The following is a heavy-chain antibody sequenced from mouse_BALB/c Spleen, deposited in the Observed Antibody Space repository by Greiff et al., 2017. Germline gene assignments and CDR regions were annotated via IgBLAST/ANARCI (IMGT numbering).Heavy chain of an antibody. CDR1: GFSLTSYD. Sequence: VKLVESGPGLVAPSQSLSITCTVSGFSLTSYDISWIRQPPGKGLEWLGVIWTGGGTNYNSAFMSRLSISKDNSKSQVFLKMNRLQTDDTAIYYCVRDQRYFDVWGAGTTVTVSS. CDR3: VRDQRYFDV. V-gene: IGHV2-9-2*01. J-gene: IGHJ1*01. CDR2: IWTGGGT.